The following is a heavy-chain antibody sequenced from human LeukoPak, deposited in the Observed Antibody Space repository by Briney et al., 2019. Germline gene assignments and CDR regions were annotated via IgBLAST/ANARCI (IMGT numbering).Heavy chain of an antibody. J-gene: IGHJ4*02. CDR3: ARVGKGSYPRNYFDY. V-gene: IGHV5-51*01. CDR1: GYDFTDYW. Sequence: GESLKISCEGSGYDFTDYWIAWVRQLPGKGLEYMGIIYAGDSETRYSPSFQGQVTMSADKFISIAYLQWSGLKASDTAMYYCARVGKGSYPRNYFDYWGQGTLVTVSS. CDR2: IYAGDSET. D-gene: IGHD1-26*01.